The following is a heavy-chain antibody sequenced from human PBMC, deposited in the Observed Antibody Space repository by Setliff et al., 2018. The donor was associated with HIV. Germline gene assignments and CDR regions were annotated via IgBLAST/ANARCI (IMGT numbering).Heavy chain of an antibody. CDR3: ARGPRGSPAH. CDR2: IYYTGST. D-gene: IGHD3-16*01. Sequence: SETLSLTCAVFAGSIRSDYWSWIRQPPGKTMEWIGYIYYTGSTTYNASLKSRVTISIASSKKQFSLELRSATTADTAVYYCARGPRGSPAHWGQGTLVTVSS. CDR1: AGSIRSDY. V-gene: IGHV4-59*01. J-gene: IGHJ4*02.